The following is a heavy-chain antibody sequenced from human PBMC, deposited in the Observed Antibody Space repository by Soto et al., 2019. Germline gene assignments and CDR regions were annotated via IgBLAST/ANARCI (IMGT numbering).Heavy chain of an antibody. Sequence: GGSMRLACAACGFTFSSYGMHGVRQAPGKGLEWVAVISYDGSNKYYADSVKGRFTISRDNSKNTLYLQMNSLRAEDTAVYYCAKDISSGWYNYFDYWGQGTLVTVS. CDR3: AKDISSGWYNYFDY. CDR1: GFTFSSYG. D-gene: IGHD6-19*01. CDR2: ISYDGSNK. J-gene: IGHJ4*02. V-gene: IGHV3-30*18.